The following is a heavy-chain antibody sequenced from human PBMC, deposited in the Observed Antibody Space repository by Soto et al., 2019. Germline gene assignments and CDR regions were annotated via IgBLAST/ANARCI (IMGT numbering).Heavy chain of an antibody. CDR2: IYPGDSDT. V-gene: IGHV5-51*01. J-gene: IGHJ6*02. CDR1: GYSFTSYW. Sequence: PGESLKISCKGSGYSFTSYWIGWVRQMPGKGLEWMGIIYPGDSDTRYSPSFQGQVTISADKSISTAYLQWSSPKASDTAMYYCARRNYYGSPRDYYYGMDVWGQGTTVTVSS. D-gene: IGHD3-10*01. CDR3: ARRNYYGSPRDYYYGMDV.